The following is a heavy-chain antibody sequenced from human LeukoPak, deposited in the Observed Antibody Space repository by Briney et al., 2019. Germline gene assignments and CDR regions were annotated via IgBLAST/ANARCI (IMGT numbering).Heavy chain of an antibody. D-gene: IGHD3-22*01. V-gene: IGHV4-59*01. CDR1: GGSISSYY. J-gene: IGHJ4*02. CDR3: ARGGDDSSGYSDFDY. Sequence: SETLSLTCTVSGGSISSYYWSWIRQPPGKGLEWIGYIYYSGSTNYNPSLKSRVTISVDTSKNQFSLKLSSVTAADTAVYYCARGGDDSSGYSDFDYWSQGTLVTVSS. CDR2: IYYSGST.